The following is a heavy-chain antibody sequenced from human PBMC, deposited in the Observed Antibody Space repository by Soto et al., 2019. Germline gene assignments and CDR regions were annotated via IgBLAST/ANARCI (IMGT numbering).Heavy chain of an antibody. CDR2: ISSSSSYI. J-gene: IGHJ4*02. CDR3: ARGYYDFSSGYYTHIDY. CDR1: GLTFSSCS. V-gene: IGHV3-21*01. Sequence: XESLTLSCAACGLTFSSCSKNGVRQAPGKGLEWVSSISSSSSYIYYADSIKGRFTISRDNAKNSLYLQMNSLRVEDTAVYYCARGYYDFSSGYYTHIDYWGQGTLVTVSS. D-gene: IGHD3-3*01.